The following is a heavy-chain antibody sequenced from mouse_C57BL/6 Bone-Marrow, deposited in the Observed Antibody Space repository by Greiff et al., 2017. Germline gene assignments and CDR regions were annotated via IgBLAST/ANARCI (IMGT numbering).Heavy chain of an antibody. Sequence: QVQLQQSGAELARPGASVKMSCKASGYTFPSYTMHWVKQGPGQGLEWIGYINPSSGYTKYNQKFKDKATLTADKSSSTAYMQLCSLTSEASAVYYCARYDGYYGYWGQGTTLTVSS. D-gene: IGHD2-3*01. CDR3: ARYDGYYGY. CDR2: INPSSGYT. J-gene: IGHJ2*01. CDR1: GYTFPSYT. V-gene: IGHV1-4*01.